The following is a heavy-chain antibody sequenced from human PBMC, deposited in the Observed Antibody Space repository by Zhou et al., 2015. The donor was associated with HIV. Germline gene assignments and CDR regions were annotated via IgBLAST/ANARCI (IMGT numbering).Heavy chain of an antibody. J-gene: IGHJ6*02. V-gene: IGHV1-69*02. CDR1: GGTFSSYT. D-gene: IGHD1-7*01. Sequence: QVQLVQSGAEVKKPGSSVKVSCKASGGTFSSYTISWVRQAPGQGLEWMGRIIPILGIANYAQKFQGRVTITADKSTSTAYMELSSLRSEDTAVYYCARALGYNWNYGHYYYGMDVWGQGTTVTVSS. CDR2: IIPILGIA. CDR3: ARALGYNWNYGHYYYGMDV.